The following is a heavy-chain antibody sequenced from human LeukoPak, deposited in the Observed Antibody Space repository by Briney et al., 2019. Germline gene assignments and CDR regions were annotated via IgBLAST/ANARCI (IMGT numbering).Heavy chain of an antibody. V-gene: IGHV3-30*04. Sequence: GGSLRLSCAASGFTFSSYAMHWVRQAPGKGLEWVAVISYDGSNKYYADSVKGRFTISRDNSKNTPYLQMNSLRAEDTAVYYCAKLRFLEWFGEKRNSNFDYWGQGTLVTVSS. CDR2: ISYDGSNK. J-gene: IGHJ4*02. CDR3: AKLRFLEWFGEKRNSNFDY. CDR1: GFTFSSYA. D-gene: IGHD3-3*01.